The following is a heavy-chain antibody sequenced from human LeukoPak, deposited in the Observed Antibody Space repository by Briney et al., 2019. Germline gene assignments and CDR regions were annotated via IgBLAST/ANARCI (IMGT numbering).Heavy chain of an antibody. CDR3: ARDHQARGYQLPPTIVVYFGP. CDR1: GYTFTSYG. Sequence: GASVKVSCKASGYTFTSYGISWVRQAPGQGLEWMGWISAYNGNTNFAQKLQGRVTMTTDSSTSTAYMELRSLRSDDTAVYYCARDHQARGYQLPPTIVVYFGPWGQGTLVTVSS. J-gene: IGHJ5*02. CDR2: ISAYNGNT. V-gene: IGHV1-18*01. D-gene: IGHD2-2*01.